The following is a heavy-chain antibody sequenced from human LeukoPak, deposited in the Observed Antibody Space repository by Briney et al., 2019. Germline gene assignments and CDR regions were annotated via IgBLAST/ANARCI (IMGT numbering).Heavy chain of an antibody. Sequence: GGSLRLSCAASGFTFSSYAMSWVRQAPGKGLEWVSVISGSGGSTYYADSVKGRFTISRDNSKNTLYLQMNSLRVEDTAVYYCAKVSAYDFWSGYLDYWGQGTLVTVSS. V-gene: IGHV3-23*01. CDR2: ISGSGGST. J-gene: IGHJ4*02. CDR3: AKVSAYDFWSGYLDY. CDR1: GFTFSSYA. D-gene: IGHD3-3*01.